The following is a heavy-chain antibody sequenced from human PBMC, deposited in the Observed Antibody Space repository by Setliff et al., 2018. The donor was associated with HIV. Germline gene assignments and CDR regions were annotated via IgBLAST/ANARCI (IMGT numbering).Heavy chain of an antibody. CDR1: GFTFSSYA. J-gene: IGHJ1*01. CDR2: ITGGGDHT. Sequence: GESLKISCASSGFTFSSYAMNWVRQAPGKGLEWVSAITGGGDHTYYADSVKGRFTISRDNSRNTAYLQMNSLRADDTAVYYCAKEGSTAVAGYADYFQDWGQGTLVTVSS. CDR3: AKEGSTAVAGYADYFQD. V-gene: IGHV3-23*01. D-gene: IGHD6-19*01.